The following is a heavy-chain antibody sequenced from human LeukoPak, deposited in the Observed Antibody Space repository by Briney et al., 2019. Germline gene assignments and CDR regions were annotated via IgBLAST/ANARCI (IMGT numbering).Heavy chain of an antibody. Sequence: SETLSLTCTVSGGPISSYYWSWIRQPAGKGLEWIGRIYTSGSTNYNPSLKSRVTMSVDTSKNQFSLKLSSVTAADTAVYYCARDSAVADYYYYYMDVWGKGTTVTVSS. CDR3: ARDSAVADYYYYYMDV. D-gene: IGHD6-19*01. J-gene: IGHJ6*03. CDR1: GGPISSYY. V-gene: IGHV4-4*07. CDR2: IYTSGST.